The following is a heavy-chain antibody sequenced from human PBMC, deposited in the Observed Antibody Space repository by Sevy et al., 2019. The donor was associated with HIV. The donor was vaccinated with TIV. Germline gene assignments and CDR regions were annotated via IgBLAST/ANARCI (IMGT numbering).Heavy chain of an antibody. CDR2: ISYDGSNK. CDR3: AKGVGVVATVDYFDY. Sequence: GSLRLSCAASGFTFSSYGMHWVRQAPGKGLEWVAVISYDGSNKYYADSVKGRFTISRDNSKNTLYLQMNSLRAEDTAVYYCAKGVGVVATVDYFDYWGQGTLVTVSS. D-gene: IGHD5-12*01. J-gene: IGHJ4*02. V-gene: IGHV3-30*18. CDR1: GFTFSSYG.